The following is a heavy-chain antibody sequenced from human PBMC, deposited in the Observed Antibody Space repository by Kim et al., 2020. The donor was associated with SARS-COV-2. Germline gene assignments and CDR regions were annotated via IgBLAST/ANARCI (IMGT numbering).Heavy chain of an antibody. CDR3: ARSDGMDV. CDR2: KGNP. V-gene: IGHV1-18*01. J-gene: IGHJ6*02. Sequence: KGNPNYAQKLQGRVTMTTDTSTSTAYMELRSLRSDDTAVYYCARSDGMDVWGQGTTVTVSS.